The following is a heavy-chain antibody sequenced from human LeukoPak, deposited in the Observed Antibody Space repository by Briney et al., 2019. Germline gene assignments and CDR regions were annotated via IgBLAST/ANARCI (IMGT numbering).Heavy chain of an antibody. CDR3: ASKGAYDSRGFEYFHH. V-gene: IGHV4-30-4*01. CDR1: GGSISSGDYY. CDR2: IYYSGST. J-gene: IGHJ1*01. D-gene: IGHD3-22*01. Sequence: SETLSLTCTVSGGSISSGDYYWSWIRRPPGKGLEWIGYIYYSGSTNYNPSLKSRVTISVDKSKNQFSLKLSSVTAADTAVYYCASKGAYDSRGFEYFHHWGQGTLVTVSS.